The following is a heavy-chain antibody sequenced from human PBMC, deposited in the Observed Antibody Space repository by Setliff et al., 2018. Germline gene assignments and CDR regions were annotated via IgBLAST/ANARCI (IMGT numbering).Heavy chain of an antibody. CDR3: ARGPGTYMGNDGFDV. D-gene: IGHD1-7*01. Sequence: SVKVSCKTSEGTFSSSSINWVRQAPGLGLEWMGAIVPVLNTVNYAPNFQGRVTITADDSTTTVHMELSSLTSADTAVYFCARGPGTYMGNDGFDVWGQVTVVTVSS. V-gene: IGHV1-69*13. CDR1: EGTFSSSS. CDR2: IVPVLNTV. J-gene: IGHJ3*01.